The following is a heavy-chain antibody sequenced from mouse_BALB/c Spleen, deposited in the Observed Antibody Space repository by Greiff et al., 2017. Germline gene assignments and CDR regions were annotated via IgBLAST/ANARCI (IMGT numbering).Heavy chain of an antibody. CDR3: ARHETGTCDY. J-gene: IGHJ2*01. CDR1: GFTFSSYT. V-gene: IGHV5-12-1*01. D-gene: IGHD4-1*01. Sequence: EVKVVESGGGLVKPGGSLKLSCAASGFTFSSYTMSWVRQTPEKRLEWVATISSGGGSTYYPDTVKGRFTISRDNAKNTLYLQMSSLKSEDTAMYYCARHETGTCDYWGQGTTLTVSS. CDR2: ISSGGGST.